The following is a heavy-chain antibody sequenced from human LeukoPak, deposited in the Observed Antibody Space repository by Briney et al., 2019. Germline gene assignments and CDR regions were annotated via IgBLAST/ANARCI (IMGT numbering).Heavy chain of an antibody. CDR3: VRDRITIVRGVLNYFDP. V-gene: IGHV1-2*02. CDR1: GYTFTGYY. CDR2: INPNSGDT. Sequence: ASVKVSFKASGYTFTGYYLHWVRQAPGQELEWMGWINPNSGDTNYAQKFQGRVTMTTDTSMSTAYMEVSRLRSDDTAVYYCVRDRITIVRGVLNYFDPWGQGTLVTVSS. J-gene: IGHJ5*02. D-gene: IGHD3-10*01.